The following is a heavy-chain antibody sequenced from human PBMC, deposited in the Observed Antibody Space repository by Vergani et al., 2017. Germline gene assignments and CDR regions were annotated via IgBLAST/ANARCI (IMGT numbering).Heavy chain of an antibody. D-gene: IGHD1-26*01. V-gene: IGHV3-23*01. Sequence: EVQLLESGGGLVQPGGSLRLSCAASGFTFTSYAMSWVRLAPGKGLVWVSAISGSGGSTYYADSVKGRFTISRDNSKNTLYLQMNSLRAEDTAVYYCAKSPSWGGATYFDYWGQGTLVTVSS. CDR2: ISGSGGST. J-gene: IGHJ4*02. CDR1: GFTFTSYA. CDR3: AKSPSWGGATYFDY.